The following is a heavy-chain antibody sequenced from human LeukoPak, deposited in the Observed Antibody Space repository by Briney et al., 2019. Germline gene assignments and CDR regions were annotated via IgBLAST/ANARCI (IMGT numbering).Heavy chain of an antibody. CDR2: ISSIGSTI. CDR3: AKDSRSGQWLVPLAFDI. CDR1: GFTFSTYT. D-gene: IGHD6-19*01. J-gene: IGHJ3*02. V-gene: IGHV3-48*01. Sequence: GGSLRLSCAASGFTFSTYTMNWVRQAPGKGLEWVSSISSIGSTIYYADSVKGRFTISRDNSKNTLYLQMNSLRAEDTAVYYCAKDSRSGQWLVPLAFDIWGQGTMVTVSS.